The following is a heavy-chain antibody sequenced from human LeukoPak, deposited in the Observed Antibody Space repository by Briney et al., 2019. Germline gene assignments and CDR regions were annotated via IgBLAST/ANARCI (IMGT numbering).Heavy chain of an antibody. D-gene: IGHD6-13*01. CDR2: ISASGSTL. CDR1: GFTFSDFS. J-gene: IGHJ4*02. CDR3: AKDFALAAAGWYYFDY. Sequence: SGGSLRLSCAASGFTFSDFSMTWVRHTPGKGLEWVSYISASGSTLYYADSVKGRFIISRDNAKNSLFLQMNSLRAEDTALYYCAKDFALAAAGWYYFDYWGQGTLVTVSS. V-gene: IGHV3-48*01.